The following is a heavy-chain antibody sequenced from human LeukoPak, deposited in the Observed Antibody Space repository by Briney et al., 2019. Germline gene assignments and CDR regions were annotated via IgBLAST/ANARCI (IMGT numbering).Heavy chain of an antibody. CDR1: GGSISSGSYY. Sequence: SETLYLTCTVSGGSISSGSYYWSWIRQPAGKGLEWIGRIYTSGSTNYNPSLKSRVTISVDTSKNQFSLKLSSVTAADTAVYYCASEYYDSSGYLDYWGQGTLVTVSS. CDR3: ASEYYDSSGYLDY. V-gene: IGHV4-61*02. CDR2: IYTSGST. D-gene: IGHD3-22*01. J-gene: IGHJ4*02.